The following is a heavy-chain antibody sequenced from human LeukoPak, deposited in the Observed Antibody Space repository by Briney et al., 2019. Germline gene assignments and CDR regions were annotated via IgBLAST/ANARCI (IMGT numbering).Heavy chain of an antibody. Sequence: GGSLRLSCAASGFTFSSYAMSWGRQAPGMGLEWVSGISDSGDITYYADSVKGRFTISRDNSKNTLYVQMNSLRVEDTAVYYCAKDRRGGSYYAATLDIWGQGTMVTVSS. D-gene: IGHD1-26*01. CDR1: GFTFSSYA. CDR3: AKDRRGGSYYAATLDI. CDR2: ISDSGDIT. J-gene: IGHJ3*02. V-gene: IGHV3-23*01.